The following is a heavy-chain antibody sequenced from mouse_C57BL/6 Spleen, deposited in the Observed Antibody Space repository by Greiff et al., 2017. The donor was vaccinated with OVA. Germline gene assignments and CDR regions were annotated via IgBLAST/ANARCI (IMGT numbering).Heavy chain of an antibody. CDR3: ARKDYGSSSPYFDY. CDR2: INPNNGGT. J-gene: IGHJ2*01. D-gene: IGHD1-1*01. Sequence: EVQLQQSGPELVKPGASVKIPCKASGYTFTDYNMDWVKQSHGKSLEWIGDINPNNGGTIYNQKFKGKATLTVDKSSSTAYMELRSLTSEDTAVYYCARKDYGSSSPYFDYWGQGTTLTVSS. V-gene: IGHV1-18*01. CDR1: GYTFTDYN.